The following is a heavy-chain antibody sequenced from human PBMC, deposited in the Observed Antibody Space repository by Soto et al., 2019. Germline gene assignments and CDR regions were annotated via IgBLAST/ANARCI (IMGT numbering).Heavy chain of an antibody. Sequence: QVTLKESGPVLVKPTETLTLTCTVSGFSLSKARMGVSWIRQPPGKALEWLAHIFWNDERSYNTSLKSRLTTSRVTSKSQVVLTMTNVDPVYTGTYFCARALREGLPIYYFDSWGQGTLVTVSS. D-gene: IGHD1-26*01. CDR2: IFWNDER. CDR3: ARALREGLPIYYFDS. V-gene: IGHV2-26*01. J-gene: IGHJ4*02. CDR1: GFSLSKARMG.